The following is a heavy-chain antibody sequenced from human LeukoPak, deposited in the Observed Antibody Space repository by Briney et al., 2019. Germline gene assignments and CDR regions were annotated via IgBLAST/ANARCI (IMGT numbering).Heavy chain of an antibody. J-gene: IGHJ4*02. Sequence: PGGSLRLSCAASGFTFSSYAMSWVRQAPGKGLEWVSTISNSGGSTYYADSVKGRFTISRDNSKNTLYLQMNSLRAEDTAVYYCAEGGNCFYCFDYWGQGTLVTVSS. CDR3: AEGGNCFYCFDY. V-gene: IGHV3-23*01. CDR1: GFTFSSYA. D-gene: IGHD2-21*01. CDR2: ISNSGGST.